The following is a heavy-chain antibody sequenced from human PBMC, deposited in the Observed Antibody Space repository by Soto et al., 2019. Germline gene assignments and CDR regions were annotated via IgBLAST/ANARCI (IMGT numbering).Heavy chain of an antibody. V-gene: IGHV1-18*01. CDR3: AREWVGEFVYYFDY. CDR1: GVTFTNYA. CDR2: ISAYNGNT. D-gene: IGHD3-10*01. J-gene: IGHJ4*02. Sequence: QVQLVQSGAEVKKPGASVKVSCKASGVTFTNYAINWVRQAPGQGLEWMGWISAYNGNTNYAQKLQGRVTMTTDTSPSTAAMELRSRTADGTAVDYCAREWVGEFVYYFDYWGQGTLVTVSS.